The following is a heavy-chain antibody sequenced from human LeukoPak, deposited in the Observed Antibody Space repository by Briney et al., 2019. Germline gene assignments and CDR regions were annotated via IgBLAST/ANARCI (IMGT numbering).Heavy chain of an antibody. D-gene: IGHD3-3*01. V-gene: IGHV3-48*04. CDR2: ISSSRSTI. J-gene: IGHJ4*02. CDR1: GFTFSSYS. Sequence: GGSLRLSCAASGFTFSSYSMNWVRQAPGKGLEWVSYISSSRSTIYYADSVKGRFTISRDNAKNLLYLQMNSLRAADTAVYYCARDHQEYLWSGYYFNYWGQGTLVTVSS. CDR3: ARDHQEYLWSGYYFNY.